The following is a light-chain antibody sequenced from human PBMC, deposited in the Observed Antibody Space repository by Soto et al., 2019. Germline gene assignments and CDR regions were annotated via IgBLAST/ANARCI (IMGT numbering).Light chain of an antibody. J-gene: IGLJ2*01. CDR1: SSDVGSYNL. V-gene: IGLV2-23*01. CDR3: CSYAGSSTAVV. Sequence: QSALTQPASVSGSPGQSITISCTGTSSDVGSYNLVSWYQQHPGKAPKLMIYEGSKRPSGVSNRFSGSKSGNTASLTIAGHQDEDEADYYCCSYAGSSTAVVFGGGTKLTVL. CDR2: EGS.